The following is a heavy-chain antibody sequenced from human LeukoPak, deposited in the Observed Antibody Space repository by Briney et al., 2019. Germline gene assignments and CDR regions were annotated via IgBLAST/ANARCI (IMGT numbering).Heavy chain of an antibody. V-gene: IGHV3-23*01. CDR2: ISGSGGST. CDR1: GFTFSSYG. J-gene: IGHJ6*03. Sequence: GGSLRLSCAASGFTFSSYGMRWVRQAPGKGLEWVSSISGSGGSTYNADSVKGRFTISRDNSKNTLYLQMNSLRAEDTAIYYCAKDYSSSSYYYLDVWGKGTTVTVSS. D-gene: IGHD6-6*01. CDR3: AKDYSSSSYYYLDV.